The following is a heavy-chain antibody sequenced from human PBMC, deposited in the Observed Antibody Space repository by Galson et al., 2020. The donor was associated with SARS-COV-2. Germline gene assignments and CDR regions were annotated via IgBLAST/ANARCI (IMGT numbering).Heavy chain of an antibody. V-gene: IGHV2-5*01. CDR1: GFSLTTSGMG. CDR2: IYWNDDK. Sequence: ESGHTLVKPTQTLTLTCTFSGFSLTTSGMGVAWIRQTHGKALERLALIYWNDDKRHSPSLKSIPTITKDTSKNQVVLTMTNMDPVDTATYFVAHSAPSSLTSVGVVFVKDYFDYWGQGTLGTVSS. D-gene: IGHD3-3*01. CDR3: AHSAPSSLTSVGVVFVKDYFDY. J-gene: IGHJ4*02.